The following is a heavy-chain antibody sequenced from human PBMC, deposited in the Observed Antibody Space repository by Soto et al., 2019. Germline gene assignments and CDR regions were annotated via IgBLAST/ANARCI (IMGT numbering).Heavy chain of an antibody. CDR3: ASPSMVRGLIYGMDV. V-gene: IGHV5-51*01. J-gene: IGHJ6*02. CDR2: IYPGDSDT. Sequence: GXSLKISCKGSGYSFTSYWIGWVRQMPGKGLEWMGIIYPGDSDTRYSPSFQGQVTISADKSISTAYLQWSSLKASDTAMYYCASPSMVRGLIYGMDVWGQGTTVTVS. CDR1: GYSFTSYW. D-gene: IGHD3-10*01.